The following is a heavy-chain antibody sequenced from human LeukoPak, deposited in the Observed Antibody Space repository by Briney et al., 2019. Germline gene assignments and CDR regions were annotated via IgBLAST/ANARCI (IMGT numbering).Heavy chain of an antibody. CDR2: IHHSGDT. D-gene: IGHD3-10*01. CDR3: AREGGFGEFLNHFDY. CDR1: GYSISSGYY. J-gene: IGHJ4*02. V-gene: IGHV4-38-2*02. Sequence: SETLSLTCTVSGYSISSGYYWAWIRQPPGKGLEWIGSIHHSGDTDYNPSLKSRVSISVDTSKNQFSLKLSSVTAADTAVYYCAREGGFGEFLNHFDYWGQGTLVTVSS.